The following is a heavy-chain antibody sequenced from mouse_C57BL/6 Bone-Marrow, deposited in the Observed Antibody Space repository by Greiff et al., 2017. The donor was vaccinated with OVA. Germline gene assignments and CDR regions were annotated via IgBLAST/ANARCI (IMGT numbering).Heavy chain of an antibody. CDR1: GYTFTSYW. J-gene: IGHJ4*01. CDR2: IDPSDSYT. CDR3: ARPYFYGSSPYAMDY. D-gene: IGHD1-1*01. Sequence: QVQLQQPGAELVKPGASVKLSCKASGYTFTSYWMQWVKQRPGQGLEWIGEIDPSDSYTNYNQKFKGKATLTVDTSSSTAYLQLSSLTSEDAAVYYCARPYFYGSSPYAMDYWGQGTSVTVSS. V-gene: IGHV1-50*01.